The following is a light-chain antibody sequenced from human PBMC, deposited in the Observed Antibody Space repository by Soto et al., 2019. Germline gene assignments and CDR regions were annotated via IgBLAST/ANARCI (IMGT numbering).Light chain of an antibody. CDR3: SSYTSSSTLYV. V-gene: IGLV2-14*03. CDR1: SSDVGGYNY. Sequence: QSVLTQPASVSGSPGQSITISCTGTSSDVGGYNYVSWYQHHPGKAPKLVIYDVSRRPSGVSNRFSASKSGNTASLTISGLKAEDEADYYCSSYTSSSTLYVFGTGTKLTVL. J-gene: IGLJ1*01. CDR2: DVS.